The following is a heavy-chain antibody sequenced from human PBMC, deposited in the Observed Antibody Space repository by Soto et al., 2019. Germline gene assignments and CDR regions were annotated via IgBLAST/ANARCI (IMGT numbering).Heavy chain of an antibody. J-gene: IGHJ4*02. D-gene: IGHD3-3*01. V-gene: IGHV1-18*01. CDR1: GYTFTSYG. CDR2: ISAYNGNT. Sequence: GASVKVSCKASGYTFTSYGISWVRQAPGQGLEWMGWISAYNGNTNYAQKLQGRVTMTTDTSTSTAYMELRSLRSDDTAVYYCARGNVLRFLEWLPRTFDYWGQGTLVTVSS. CDR3: ARGNVLRFLEWLPRTFDY.